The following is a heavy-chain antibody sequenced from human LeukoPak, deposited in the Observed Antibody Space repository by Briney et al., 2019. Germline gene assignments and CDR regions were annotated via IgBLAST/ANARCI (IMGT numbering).Heavy chain of an antibody. CDR2: IKQDGSAI. J-gene: IGHJ4*02. Sequence: GGSLRLSCAASGFTFSNYWMSWVRQAPGKGLEWLANIKQDGSAIYYLDSVKGRFTISRDNAKNSLYLQMNSLRVDDTAVYYCARGGDGYNYGFDYWGQGTLVTVSS. CDR1: GFTFSNYW. D-gene: IGHD5-24*01. CDR3: ARGGDGYNYGFDY. V-gene: IGHV3-7*01.